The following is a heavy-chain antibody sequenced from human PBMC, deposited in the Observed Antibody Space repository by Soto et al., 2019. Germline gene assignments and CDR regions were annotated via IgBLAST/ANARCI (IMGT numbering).Heavy chain of an antibody. J-gene: IGHJ4*02. D-gene: IGHD6-6*01. CDR1: SGSLSGHY. V-gene: IGHV4-34*01. Sequence: SGTPSLTCSLYSGSLSGHYWCWIRQPPGKGLEWIGEISPSGTTNYSPSLKSRVSISVDTSKNQFSLNLTSLTAADTAVYYCARAPKVSGSAQTRPDFWGQRSLVTV. CDR2: ISPSGTT. CDR3: ARAPKVSGSAQTRPDF.